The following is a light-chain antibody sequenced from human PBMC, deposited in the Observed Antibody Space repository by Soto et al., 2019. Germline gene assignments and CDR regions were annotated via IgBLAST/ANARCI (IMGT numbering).Light chain of an antibody. J-gene: IGKJ4*01. CDR2: GAS. Sequence: IVMTQSPTTLCVSPGARATLSCRSSQSISTKLAWYQQEPGQAPRLLIYGASTRATGIPLRFSGSWSGTEFTLTITSLQFEDFAVYYCQEYNDWRPITFGEGTKVDIK. V-gene: IGKV3-15*01. CDR1: QSISTK. CDR3: QEYNDWRPIT.